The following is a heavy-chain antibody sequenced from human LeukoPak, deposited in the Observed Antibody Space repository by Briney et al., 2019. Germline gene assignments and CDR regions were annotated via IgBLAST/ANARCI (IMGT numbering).Heavy chain of an antibody. CDR1: GFTFSNYW. CDR2: IGEDGSEK. J-gene: IGHJ4*02. D-gene: IGHD1-26*01. V-gene: IGHV3-7*01. CDR3: AKSWEYSLDY. Sequence: GGSLRLSCAASGFTFSNYWMTWVRQAPGKGLEWVANIGEDGSEKSYADSVRGRFTISRDNAKESMYLLMNSLKVEDMAMYYCAKSWEYSLDYWGQGTLVTVSS.